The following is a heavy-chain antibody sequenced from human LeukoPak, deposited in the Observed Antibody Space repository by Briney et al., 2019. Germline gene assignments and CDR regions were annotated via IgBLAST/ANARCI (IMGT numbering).Heavy chain of an antibody. CDR1: GGSVSSGSYC. Sequence: SETLSLTCTVSGGSVSSGSYCWSWIRQPPGKGLEWIGYIYYSGSTNYNPSLKSRVTISVDTSKNQFSLKLSSVTAADTAVYYCARDPGKYYDILTGYYYYYYYGMDVWGKGTTVTVSS. D-gene: IGHD3-9*01. J-gene: IGHJ6*04. CDR3: ARDPGKYYDILTGYYYYYYYGMDV. V-gene: IGHV4-61*01. CDR2: IYYSGST.